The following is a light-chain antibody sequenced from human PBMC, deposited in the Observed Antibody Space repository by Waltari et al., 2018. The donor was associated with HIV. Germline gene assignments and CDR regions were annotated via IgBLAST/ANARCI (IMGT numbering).Light chain of an antibody. CDR2: DVN. CDR1: SSDVGGFDF. J-gene: IGLJ1*01. CDR3: DSHTNTFTRV. V-gene: IGLV2-14*01. Sequence: QSALTQPASVSGSPGQSITISCTGTSSDVGGFDFFSWYQQFPGKAPKVVIYDVNNRPSGVSDRFSGSKSGNTASLTISGLQAEDEADYYCDSHTNTFTRVFGTGTRVTVL.